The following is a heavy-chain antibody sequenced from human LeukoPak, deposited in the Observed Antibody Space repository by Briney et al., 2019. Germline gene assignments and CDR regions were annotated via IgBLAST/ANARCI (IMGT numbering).Heavy chain of an antibody. V-gene: IGHV4-4*07. CDR1: GDSISRYY. Sequence: SSETLSLTCTVSGDSISRYYWSWIRQPAGKGLEWIGRIYNGGIITYNPSLKSRVTISVDTSKNQFSLKLSSVTAADTAVYYCARVNDGDRYYYYYYMDVWGKGTTVTVSS. CDR2: IYNGGII. J-gene: IGHJ6*03. D-gene: IGHD4-17*01. CDR3: ARVNDGDRYYYYYYMDV.